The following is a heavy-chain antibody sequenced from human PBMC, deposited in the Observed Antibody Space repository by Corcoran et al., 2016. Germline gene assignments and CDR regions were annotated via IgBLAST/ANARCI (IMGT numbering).Heavy chain of an antibody. CDR3: ARDPADSRDFYNWFYP. V-gene: IGHV1-46*01. CDR1: GYTFTSHY. J-gene: IGHJ5*02. Sequence: QVRLVQSGAEVEKPGASVKVSCKASGYTFTSHYLHWVRQTPGQGLEWMGMINPSGDFTTYAQRLQGRITMTRDTSTSTVYMELSSLRSEDTSLYYCARDPADSRDFYNWFYPWGQGTLVTVSS. D-gene: IGHD3-22*01. CDR2: INPSGDFT.